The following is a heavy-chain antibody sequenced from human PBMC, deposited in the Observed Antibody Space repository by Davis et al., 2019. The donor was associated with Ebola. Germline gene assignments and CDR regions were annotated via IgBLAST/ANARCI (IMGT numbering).Heavy chain of an antibody. CDR1: GFIFSSYV. CDR2: ISYSSSTI. CDR3: ARDDWDVVVTAPGDY. D-gene: IGHD2-21*02. J-gene: IGHJ4*02. V-gene: IGHV3-48*04. Sequence: GESLKISCAASGFIFSSYVMSWVRQAPGKGLEWVSYISYSSSTIYYADSVKGRFTISRDNAKNSLYLQMNSLRAEDTAVYYCARDDWDVVVTAPGDYWGQGTLVTVSS.